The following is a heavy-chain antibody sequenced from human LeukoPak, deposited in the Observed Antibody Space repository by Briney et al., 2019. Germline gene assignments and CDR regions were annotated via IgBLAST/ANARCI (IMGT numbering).Heavy chain of an antibody. V-gene: IGHV3-21*01. J-gene: IGHJ4*02. CDR1: GFTFSSYA. CDR2: ISSSSSYI. CDR3: ASKDCGGDCYSRH. Sequence: GGSLRLSCAASGFTFSSYAMSWVRQAPGKGLEWVSSISSSSSYIYYADSVKGRFTISRDNAKNSLYLQMNSLRAEDTAVYYCASKDCGGDCYSRHWGQGTLVTVSS. D-gene: IGHD2-21*02.